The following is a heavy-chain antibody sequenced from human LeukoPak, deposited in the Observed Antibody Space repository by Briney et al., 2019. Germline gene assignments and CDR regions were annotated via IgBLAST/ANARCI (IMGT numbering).Heavy chain of an antibody. D-gene: IGHD5-12*01. CDR2: MNPNCANT. CDR3: ARVLGSGYESDY. J-gene: IGHJ4*02. CDR1: GYTFTSYD. V-gene: IGHV1-8*03. Sequence: ASVKVSCKASGYTFTSYDINWVRQATGQGLEWMGWMNPNCANTGYAQKFQGRVTITRNTSISTAYMELSSLRSEDTAVYYCARVLGSGYESDYWGQGTLVTVSS.